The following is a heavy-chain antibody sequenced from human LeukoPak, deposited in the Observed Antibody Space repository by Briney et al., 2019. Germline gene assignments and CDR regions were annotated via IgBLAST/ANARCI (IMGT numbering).Heavy chain of an antibody. J-gene: IGHJ4*02. Sequence: GGTLRLTCAVSGVSISSYWMAWVRQAPGRGLEWVAHIKQNGSEKNYVALVKGPFTIYRDNAKNSVYLQMNSLKDEATAVYYCARDEYLGYWGQGSLVTVSS. V-gene: IGHV3-7*05. CDR1: GVSISSYW. CDR2: IKQNGSEK. D-gene: IGHD2-2*01. CDR3: ARDEYLGY.